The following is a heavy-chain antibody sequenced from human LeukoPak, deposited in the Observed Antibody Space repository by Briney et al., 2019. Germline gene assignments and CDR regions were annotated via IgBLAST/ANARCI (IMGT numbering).Heavy chain of an antibody. CDR3: ARSPGFPFGQMDV. Sequence: GGSLRLSCAASGFTFRDYPMYWVRQAPGKGLEWVAVISYDASNDFYGDSVRGRFTISRDNARNTVYLQMDSLKTDDTAVYYCARSPGFPFGQMDVWGKGTMVIVSS. CDR1: GFTFRDYP. CDR2: ISYDASND. D-gene: IGHD1-14*01. V-gene: IGHV3-30-3*01. J-gene: IGHJ6*04.